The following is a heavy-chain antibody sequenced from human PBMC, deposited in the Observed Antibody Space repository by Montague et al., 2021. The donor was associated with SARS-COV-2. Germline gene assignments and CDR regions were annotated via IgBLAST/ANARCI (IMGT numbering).Heavy chain of an antibody. D-gene: IGHD5-24*01. Sequence: LRLSCSASGFTFSSYSMNWVHRAPGKGLEWVSSISSSSSYIYYADSVKGRFTISRDNAKNSLYLQMNSLRAEDTAVYYCARDRKIGWLQLGEFDYWGQGTLVTVSS. CDR3: ARDRKIGWLQLGEFDY. V-gene: IGHV3-21*01. J-gene: IGHJ4*02. CDR1: GFTFSSYS. CDR2: ISSSSSYI.